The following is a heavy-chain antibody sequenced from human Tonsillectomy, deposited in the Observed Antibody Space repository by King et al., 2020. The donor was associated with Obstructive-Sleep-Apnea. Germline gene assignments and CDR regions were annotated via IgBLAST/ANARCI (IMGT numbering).Heavy chain of an antibody. Sequence: VQLVESGGGLVQPGGSLRVSCAASGFSFSSYAMSWVRQGPGKGLEWVSTISAAGGSTYYTDSVKGRFTISRDNSKNTLYLQMNSLRADDTAVYYCASGFGEAVGYWGQGTLVTVSS. D-gene: IGHD3-10*01. CDR1: GFSFSSYA. CDR2: ISAAGGST. J-gene: IGHJ4*02. V-gene: IGHV3-23*04. CDR3: ASGFGEAVGY.